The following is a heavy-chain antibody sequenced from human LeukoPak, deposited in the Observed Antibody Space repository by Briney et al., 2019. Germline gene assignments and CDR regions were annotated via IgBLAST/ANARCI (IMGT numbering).Heavy chain of an antibody. CDR2: INHSGST. D-gene: IGHD3-3*01. J-gene: IGHJ5*02. CDR3: ARLRITIFGVVSPTNSRVVWFDP. V-gene: IGHV4-34*01. Sequence: PSETLSLTCAVYGGSFSGYYWSWIRQPPGEGLEWIGEINHSGSTNYNPSLKSRVTISVDTSKNQFSLKLSSVTAADTAVYYCARLRITIFGVVSPTNSRVVWFDPWGQGTLVTVSS. CDR1: GGSFSGYY.